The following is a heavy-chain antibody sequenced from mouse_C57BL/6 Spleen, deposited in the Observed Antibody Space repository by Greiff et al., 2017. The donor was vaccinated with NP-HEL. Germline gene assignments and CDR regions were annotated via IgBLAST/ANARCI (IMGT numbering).Heavy chain of an antibody. CDR1: GYAFSSSW. Sequence: VQRVESGPELVKPGASVKISCKASGYAFSSSWMNWVKQRPGKGLEWIGRIYPGDGDTNYNGKFKGKATLTADKSSSTAYMQLSSLTSEDSAVYFCARDYGSDWYFDVWGTGTTVTVSS. J-gene: IGHJ1*03. CDR2: IYPGDGDT. V-gene: IGHV1-82*01. D-gene: IGHD1-1*01. CDR3: ARDYGSDWYFDV.